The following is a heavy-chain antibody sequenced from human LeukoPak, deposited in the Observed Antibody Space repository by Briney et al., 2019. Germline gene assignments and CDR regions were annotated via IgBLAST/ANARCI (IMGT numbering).Heavy chain of an antibody. CDR2: ILDGKTI. D-gene: IGHD4-23*01. CDR3: ASGAWAARLNS. J-gene: IGHJ4*02. Sequence: SDTLSLTCAVDGESLNYYYWSWIRQSPGKGLEWIGDILDGKTINYNPSLKSRVTISAATSSQQFSLNLKSVTAADTAVYFCASGAWAARLNSWAQGALVIVSS. CDR1: GESLNYYY. V-gene: IGHV4-34*12.